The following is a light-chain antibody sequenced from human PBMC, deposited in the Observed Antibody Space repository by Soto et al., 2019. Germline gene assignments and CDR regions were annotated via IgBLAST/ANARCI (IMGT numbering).Light chain of an antibody. CDR1: QSVSSN. CDR2: NAS. V-gene: IGKV3D-15*01. J-gene: IGKJ5*01. Sequence: EIVMTQSPATLSVSPGERATLSCRASQSVSSNLAWYQQKPGQAPRLLIYNASNRATGIPARFSGSGSGTDFTLTISSLEPEDFAVYYCQQYNNWPLTFGQGTRLETK. CDR3: QQYNNWPLT.